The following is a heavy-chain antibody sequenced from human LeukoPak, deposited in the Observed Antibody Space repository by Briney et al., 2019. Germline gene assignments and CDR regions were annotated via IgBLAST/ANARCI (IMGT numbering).Heavy chain of an antibody. V-gene: IGHV4-30-4*01. CDR1: SDSISSGDYY. CDR2: INKKGGT. J-gene: IGHJ4*02. Sequence: SETLSLTCTVSSDSISSGDYYWSWIRQPAGKGLEFIGYINKKGGTFYNPPLKSRVSISIDTSKNQFSLKLTSVAAADTAVYFCAREHKSYGDYPYYFDSWGQGTLVTVSS. CDR3: AREHKSYGDYPYYFDS. D-gene: IGHD4-17*01.